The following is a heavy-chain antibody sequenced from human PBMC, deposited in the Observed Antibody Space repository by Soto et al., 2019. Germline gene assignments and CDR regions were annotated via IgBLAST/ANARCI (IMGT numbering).Heavy chain of an antibody. Sequence: QVQLQESGPGLVKPSQTLSLTCTVSGGSISSGDYYWSWIRQPPGKGLEWIGYIYYSGSTYYNPSLKSRVTVSVDTSKHPFSRKLSSVTAADTAVYYCARVTGTTPSNWFDPWGQRTLVTVSS. CDR3: ARVTGTTPSNWFDP. J-gene: IGHJ5*02. CDR1: GGSISSGDYY. D-gene: IGHD1-7*01. V-gene: IGHV4-30-4*01. CDR2: IYYSGST.